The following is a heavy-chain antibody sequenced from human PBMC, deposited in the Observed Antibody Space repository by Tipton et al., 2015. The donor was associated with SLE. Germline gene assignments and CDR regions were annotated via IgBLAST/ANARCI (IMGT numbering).Heavy chain of an antibody. D-gene: IGHD2-15*01. CDR3: ARGVAGYYFYYYMDV. J-gene: IGHJ6*03. Sequence: TLSLTCALYRGSFSGYSWSWIRQSPGRGLEWIGEFNHTRSTNYNPSLKRRVTISVDTSKNQLSLKLTSVTAADAAIYYCARGVAGYYFYYYMDVWGKGTTVTISS. CDR2: FNHTRST. CDR1: RGSFSGYS. V-gene: IGHV4-34*01.